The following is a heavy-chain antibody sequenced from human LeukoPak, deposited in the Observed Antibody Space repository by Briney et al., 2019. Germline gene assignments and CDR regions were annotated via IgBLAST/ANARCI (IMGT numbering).Heavy chain of an antibody. Sequence: SETLSLTCTVSGASISGGSYYWGWIRQPPGKGLEWIGSIYYSGDTYYTPSLKSRVTMPVDTSKNQFSLKLRSVTAADTAVYYCARDRQQLVRGDHFDYWGQGTLVTVSS. J-gene: IGHJ4*02. V-gene: IGHV4-39*07. CDR3: ARDRQQLVRGDHFDY. CDR2: IYYSGDT. D-gene: IGHD6-13*01. CDR1: GASISGGSYY.